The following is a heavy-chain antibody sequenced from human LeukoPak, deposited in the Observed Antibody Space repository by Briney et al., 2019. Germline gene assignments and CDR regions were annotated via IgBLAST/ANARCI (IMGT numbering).Heavy chain of an antibody. V-gene: IGHV4-59*01. CDR3: ARVEYSSSSLFDY. D-gene: IGHD6-6*01. Sequence: SETLSLTCTVSGGSISSYYWSWIRQPPGKRLEWIGYIYYCWSTNYNPSLKSRVTISVDTSKNQISLKLSSVTAADPAVYYCARVEYSSSSLFDYWGQGTLVTVSS. J-gene: IGHJ4*02. CDR2: IYYCWST. CDR1: GGSISSYY.